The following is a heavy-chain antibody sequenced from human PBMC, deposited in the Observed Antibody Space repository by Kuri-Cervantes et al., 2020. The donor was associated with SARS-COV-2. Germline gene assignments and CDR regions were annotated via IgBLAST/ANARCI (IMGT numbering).Heavy chain of an antibody. V-gene: IGHV3-48*01. CDR1: GFTFSSYS. Sequence: GGSLRLSCAASGFTFSSYSMDWVRQAPGKGLEWVSYISSSSSTIYYADSVKGRFTISRDNAKNTLYLQMNSLRAEDTAVYYCARDSSWFGELFPAYFDYWGQGTLVTVSS. D-gene: IGHD3-10*01. J-gene: IGHJ4*02. CDR3: ARDSSWFGELFPAYFDY. CDR2: ISSSSSTI.